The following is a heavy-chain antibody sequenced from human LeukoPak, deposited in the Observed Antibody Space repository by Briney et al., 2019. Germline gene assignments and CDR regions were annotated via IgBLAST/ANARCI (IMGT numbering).Heavy chain of an antibody. Sequence: SVKVSCKASGGTFSSYAISWVRQAPGQGLEWMGRIIPILGIANYAQKFQGRVTITADKSTSTAYMELSSLRSEDTAVYYCATPNFGGSSAYFDYWGQGTLVTVSS. CDR2: IIPILGIA. J-gene: IGHJ4*02. CDR1: GGTFSSYA. CDR3: ATPNFGGSSAYFDY. V-gene: IGHV1-69*04. D-gene: IGHD4-23*01.